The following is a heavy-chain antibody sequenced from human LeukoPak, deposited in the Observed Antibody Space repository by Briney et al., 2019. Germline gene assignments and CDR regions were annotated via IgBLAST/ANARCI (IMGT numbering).Heavy chain of an antibody. J-gene: IGHJ4*02. CDR2: ISYDGSNK. V-gene: IGHV3-30*04. CDR3: ARDKGFDY. CDR1: GFTFSSYA. Sequence: GGSLRLSCAASGFTFSSYAMHWVRQAPGKGLEWVAVISYDGSNKYYADSVKGRFTISRDNSKNTLYLQLNSLRAEDTAVYYCARDKGFDYWGQGTLVTVSS.